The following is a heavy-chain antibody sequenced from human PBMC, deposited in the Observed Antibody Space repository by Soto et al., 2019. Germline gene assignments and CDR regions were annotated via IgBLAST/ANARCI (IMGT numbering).Heavy chain of an antibody. D-gene: IGHD3-16*01. CDR3: ASDMGGANLLDY. Sequence: QVQLVQSGAEVKTPGASVKVSCKASGGTFSSYAISWVRQAPGQGLEWMGGIIPIFGTANYAQKCQGGVTIPADESTSTAYMELSSLRSADTAVYSCASDMGGANLLDYWGQGTLVTVSS. CDR2: IIPIFGTA. V-gene: IGHV1-69*01. J-gene: IGHJ4*02. CDR1: GGTFSSYA.